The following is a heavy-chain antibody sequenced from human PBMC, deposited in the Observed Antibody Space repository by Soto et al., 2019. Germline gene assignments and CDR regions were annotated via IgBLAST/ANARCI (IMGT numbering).Heavy chain of an antibody. Sequence: QVQLVQSGAEVKKPGASVKVSCKASGYTFTSYGSSWVRQAPGQGLEWMGWISDYNGNTNYAQKLQVRVTMTTDTSTSTAYMELRSLRSDVTAVYYCARDSGFGDRGDFDYWGQGTLVTVSS. CDR1: GYTFTSYG. CDR2: ISDYNGNT. CDR3: ARDSGFGDRGDFDY. D-gene: IGHD3-10*01. V-gene: IGHV1-18*01. J-gene: IGHJ4*02.